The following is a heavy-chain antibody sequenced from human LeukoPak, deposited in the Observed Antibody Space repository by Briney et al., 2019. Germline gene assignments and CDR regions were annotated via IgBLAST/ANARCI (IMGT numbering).Heavy chain of an antibody. D-gene: IGHD3-10*02. V-gene: IGHV3-23*01. CDR3: AKGFTYVSP. CDR2: TSSSDDGK. J-gene: IGHJ5*02. CDR1: GFSLSSYA. Sequence: GGSLRLSCTVSGFSLSSYAMSWVRRAPGKGLEWVSATSSSDDGKYYADSVKGRFTISRDNSKNTLYLQLNSLTAEDTAVYYCAKGFTYVSPWGQGSLVTVSS.